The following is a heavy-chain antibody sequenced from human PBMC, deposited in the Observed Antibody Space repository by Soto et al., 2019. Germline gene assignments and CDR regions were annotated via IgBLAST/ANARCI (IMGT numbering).Heavy chain of an antibody. CDR2: IYPGDSDT. CDR3: ARQGHGITIFGVVIETDYYYYGMDV. V-gene: IGHV5-51*01. CDR1: GYSFTSYW. D-gene: IGHD3-3*01. Sequence: PGESLKISRKGSGYSFTSYWIGWVRQMPGKGLEWMGIIYPGDSDTRYSPSFQGQVTISADKSISTAYLQWSSLKASDTAMYYCARQGHGITIFGVVIETDYYYYGMDVWGQGTTVTVS. J-gene: IGHJ6*02.